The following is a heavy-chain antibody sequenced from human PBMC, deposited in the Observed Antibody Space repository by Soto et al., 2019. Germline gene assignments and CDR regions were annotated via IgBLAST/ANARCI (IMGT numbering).Heavy chain of an antibody. CDR1: GGSFSGHF. Sequence: SETLSLTCADYGGSFSGHFGSWIRQAPGKGLEWIGEINHSGGINYNPSLKSRVTIAVDTSKNQFSLKLNSVTAADTAVYYCARGSAGRGSYYSGMDVWGQGTTVTVSS. J-gene: IGHJ6*02. V-gene: IGHV4-34*01. CDR3: ARGSAGRGSYYSGMDV. D-gene: IGHD2-15*01. CDR2: INHSGGI.